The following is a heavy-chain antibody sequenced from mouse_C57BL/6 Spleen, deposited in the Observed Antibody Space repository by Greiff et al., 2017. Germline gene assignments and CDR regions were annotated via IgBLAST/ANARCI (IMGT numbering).Heavy chain of an antibody. CDR3: ARSWGDYDYFDY. Sequence: QVQLQQPGAELVKPGASVKLSCTASGYTFTSYWMHWVKQRPGRGLEWIGRIDPTSGGTKYNEKFKSKATLTVDKPSSTAYMQLSSLTSEDSAVYYCARSWGDYDYFDYWGQGTTLTVSS. CDR2: IDPTSGGT. J-gene: IGHJ2*01. CDR1: GYTFTSYW. D-gene: IGHD2-4*01. V-gene: IGHV1-72*01.